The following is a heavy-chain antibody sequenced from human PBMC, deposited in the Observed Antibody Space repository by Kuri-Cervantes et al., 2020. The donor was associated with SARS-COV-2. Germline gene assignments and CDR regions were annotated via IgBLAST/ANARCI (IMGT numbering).Heavy chain of an antibody. CDR1: GYTFTSYA. J-gene: IGHJ1*01. CDR2: IDTNTGNP. V-gene: IGHV7-4-1*02. CDR3: ARRGGITMVRGVMKH. Sequence: ASVKVSCKASGYTFTSYAMNWARQAPGQGLEWMGWIDTNTGNPTYAQGFTGRFVFSLDTSVSTAYLQISSLKAEDTAVYYCARRGGITMVRGVMKHWGQGTLVTVSS. D-gene: IGHD3-10*01.